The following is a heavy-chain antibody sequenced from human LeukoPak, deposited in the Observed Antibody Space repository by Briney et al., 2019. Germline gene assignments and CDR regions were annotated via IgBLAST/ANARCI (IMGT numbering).Heavy chain of an antibody. CDR2: IDSSSSTI. V-gene: IGHV3-48*01. Sequence: GGSLRLSCAVSGFPFTTYNMNWVRQAPGKGLEWVSYIDSSSSTIKYADSVKGRFTVSRDNAKNSLHLQMNSLRAEDTAVYYCVRDRGISFYFDYWGQGTLVTVSS. D-gene: IGHD3-16*02. CDR1: GFPFTTYN. CDR3: VRDRGISFYFDY. J-gene: IGHJ4*02.